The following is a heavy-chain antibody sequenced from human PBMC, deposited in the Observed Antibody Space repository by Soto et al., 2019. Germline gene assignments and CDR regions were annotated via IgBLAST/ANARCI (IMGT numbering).Heavy chain of an antibody. Sequence: SLTLSLPCSVSGGSVSNKTYYWSWIRQPPGKRLEWIGYVYYSGTTNYNPSLKSRVTISVDLFKHQFSLRLSSVTTADTALYYCARTTAVPNTHRSRYVVDYWGQGTLVTVSS. CDR3: ARTTAVPNTHRSRYVVDY. CDR1: GGSVSNKTYY. D-gene: IGHD4-17*01. V-gene: IGHV4-61*01. J-gene: IGHJ4*02. CDR2: VYYSGTT.